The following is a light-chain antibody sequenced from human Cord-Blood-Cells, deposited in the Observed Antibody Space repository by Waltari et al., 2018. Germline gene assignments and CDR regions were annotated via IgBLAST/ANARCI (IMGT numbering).Light chain of an antibody. J-gene: IGLJ2*01. CDR1: NSDVGGYNY. CDR3: CSYAGSYVV. Sequence: QSALTQPRSVSGSPGQSVTISCTGTNSDVGGYNYFTWYQQHPGKAPKLMIYDVSKRPSGVPDRFSGAKSGNTASLTSAGLPGEDEADYYCCSYAGSYVVFGGGTKLTVL. CDR2: DVS. V-gene: IGLV2-11*01.